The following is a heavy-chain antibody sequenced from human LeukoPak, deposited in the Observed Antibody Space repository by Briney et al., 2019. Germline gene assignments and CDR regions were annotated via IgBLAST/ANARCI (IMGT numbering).Heavy chain of an antibody. D-gene: IGHD6-19*01. V-gene: IGHV1-8*01. J-gene: IGHJ5*02. CDR1: GYTFTSYD. CDR3: ARLYHSSGWYRRGDWFDP. CDR2: MNPNSGNT. Sequence: ASVKVSCKASGYTFTSYDINWVRQATRQGLEWMGWMNPNSGNTGYAQKFQGRVTMTRNTSISTAYMELSSLRSEDTAVYYCARLYHSSGWYRRGDWFDPWGQGTLVTVSS.